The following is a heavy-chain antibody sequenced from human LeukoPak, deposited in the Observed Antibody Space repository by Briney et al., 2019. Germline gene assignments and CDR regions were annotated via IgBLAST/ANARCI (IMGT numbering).Heavy chain of an antibody. CDR3: ARLRVLRYYYYGMDV. CDR1: GGSISSYY. CDR2: IYYSGST. Sequence: SETLSLTCTVSGGSISSYYWSWIRQPPGKGLEWIGYIYYSGSTNYNPSLRSRVTISVDTPKNQFSLKLSSVTAADTAVYYCARLRVLRYYYYGMDVWGQGTTVTVSS. V-gene: IGHV4-59*08. J-gene: IGHJ6*02.